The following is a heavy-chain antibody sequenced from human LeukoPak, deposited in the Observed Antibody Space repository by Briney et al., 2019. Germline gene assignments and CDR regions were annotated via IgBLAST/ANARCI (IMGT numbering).Heavy chain of an antibody. CDR1: GFTFSSYA. Sequence: GGSLRLSCAASGFTFSSYAMSWVRQAPGKGLEWVSAISGSGGSTYYADSVKGRFTISRDNSKNTPYLQMNSLRAEDTAVYYCAKDRWELLGGTFDYWGQGTLVTVSS. CDR3: AKDRWELLGGTFDY. V-gene: IGHV3-23*01. J-gene: IGHJ4*02. CDR2: ISGSGGST. D-gene: IGHD1-26*01.